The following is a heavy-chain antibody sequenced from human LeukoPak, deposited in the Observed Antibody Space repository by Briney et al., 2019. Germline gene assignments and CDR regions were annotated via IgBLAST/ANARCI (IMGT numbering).Heavy chain of an antibody. Sequence: ASVKVSCKASGYTFTSYDMNWVRQATGQGLEWMGWMNPNSGNTGYAQKFQGRVTMTRNTSISTAYMELSSLRSEDTAVYYCATGYPGRYCSGGSCPFFAHWGQGTLVTVSS. D-gene: IGHD2-15*01. CDR1: GYTFTSYD. J-gene: IGHJ4*02. CDR3: ATGYPGRYCSGGSCPFFAH. V-gene: IGHV1-8*01. CDR2: MNPNSGNT.